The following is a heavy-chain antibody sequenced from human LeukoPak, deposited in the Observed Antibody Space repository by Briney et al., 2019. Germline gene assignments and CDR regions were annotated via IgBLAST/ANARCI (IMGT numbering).Heavy chain of an antibody. Sequence: ASVKVSCKASGYTFTGYYMHWVRQAPGQGLEWMGRINPNSGGTNYAQKFQGRVTMTRDTSISTAYMELSRLRSDDTAVYYCAGSPHIVVVTTNWFDPWGQGTLVTVSS. CDR1: GYTFTGYY. J-gene: IGHJ5*02. CDR3: AGSPHIVVVTTNWFDP. V-gene: IGHV1-2*06. D-gene: IGHD2-21*02. CDR2: INPNSGGT.